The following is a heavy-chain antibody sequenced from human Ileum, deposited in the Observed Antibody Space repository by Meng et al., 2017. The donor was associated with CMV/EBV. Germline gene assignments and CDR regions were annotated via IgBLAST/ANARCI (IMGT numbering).Heavy chain of an antibody. V-gene: IGHV4-34*01. CDR1: GGSFSGYY. D-gene: IGHD4-11*01. J-gene: IGHJ4*02. Sequence: QVQLQEGVAGLLKPSETLSLTCAVYGGSFSGYYWSWIRQVPGKGLEWIGEFNHYGSTNYNPSLKSRVTISVDTSKNQFSLNLSSVTAADTAVYYCASGKSNLEYWGQGTLVTVSS. CDR3: ASGKSNLEY. CDR2: FNHYGST.